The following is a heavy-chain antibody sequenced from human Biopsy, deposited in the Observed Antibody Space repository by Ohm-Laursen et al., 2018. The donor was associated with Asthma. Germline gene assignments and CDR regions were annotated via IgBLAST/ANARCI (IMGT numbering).Heavy chain of an antibody. CDR3: ASRGGDFWSGYCMDY. Sequence: SLRLSCAASGFSFGSFGMHWVRQVPGKGPEWVALISFDGRYEYYADSVKGRFTISRDNPMKRLYLQMSSLTAEDTAMYYCASRGGDFWSGYCMDYWGQGTLVTVSS. D-gene: IGHD3-3*01. V-gene: IGHV3-30*03. CDR2: ISFDGRYE. J-gene: IGHJ4*02. CDR1: GFSFGSFG.